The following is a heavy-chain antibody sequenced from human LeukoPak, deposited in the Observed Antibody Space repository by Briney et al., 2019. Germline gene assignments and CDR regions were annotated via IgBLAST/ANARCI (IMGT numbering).Heavy chain of an antibody. CDR3: ARVAVVAAAGTLHYGMDV. Sequence: SETLSLTCTVSGGSISSGGSYWSWIRQHPGKGLEWIGYIYYSGSTYYNPSLKSRVTISVDTSKNQFSLKLSSVTAADTAVYYCARVAVVAAAGTLHYGMDVWGQGTTVTVSS. D-gene: IGHD6-13*01. CDR2: IYYSGST. V-gene: IGHV4-31*03. CDR1: GGSISSGGSY. J-gene: IGHJ6*02.